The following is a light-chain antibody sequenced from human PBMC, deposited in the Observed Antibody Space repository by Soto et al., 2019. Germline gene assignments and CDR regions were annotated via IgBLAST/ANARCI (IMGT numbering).Light chain of an antibody. J-gene: IGKJ5*01. CDR3: QQRAN. CDR1: QSVGGY. CDR2: GTS. Sequence: EXVLTQSPATLPLSPGERATLSCRASQSVGGYLAWYQQRPGQAPRLLIHGTSNRATGIPARFSGGGSGTDFTLTISSLEPEDFAVYYCQQRANFGQGTRLEIK. V-gene: IGKV3-11*01.